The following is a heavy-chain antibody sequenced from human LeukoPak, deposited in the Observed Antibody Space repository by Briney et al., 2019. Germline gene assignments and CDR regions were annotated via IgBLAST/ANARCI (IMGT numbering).Heavy chain of an antibody. CDR2: FYYTGST. CDR3: ARDQLELRD. V-gene: IGHV4-39*02. Sequence: SETLSLTCSVSGASISRNTYYWGWIRQSPGKGLEWIGTFYYTGSTYYNPSLKSRITISVDTSKNHFSLKLSSVTAADTAVYYCARDQLELRDWGQGTLVTVSS. D-gene: IGHD1-7*01. J-gene: IGHJ4*02. CDR1: GASISRNTYY.